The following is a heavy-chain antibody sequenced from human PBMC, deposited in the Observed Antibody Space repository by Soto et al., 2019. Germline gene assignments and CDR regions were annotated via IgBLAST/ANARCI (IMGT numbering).Heavy chain of an antibody. CDR1: GYTFTSYD. J-gene: IGHJ4*02. CDR2: ISAYNTNT. Sequence: QVQLVQSGAEVKKPGASVKVSCKTSGYTFTSYDISWVRQAPGQGLAWMGWISAYNTNTNYAQKFQARVTMTTDTLTSTAYMEPRSLRSDDTAVDYCARDTPPTDDWGQGTLVTVSS. CDR3: ARDTPPTDD. V-gene: IGHV1-18*01.